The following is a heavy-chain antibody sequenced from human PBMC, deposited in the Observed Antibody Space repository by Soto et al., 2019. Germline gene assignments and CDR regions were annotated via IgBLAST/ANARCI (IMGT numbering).Heavy chain of an antibody. CDR3: TGHPYYYASGINYSYGMDV. D-gene: IGHD3-10*01. J-gene: IGHJ6*02. V-gene: IGHV5-51*01. CDR1: GSTFSNYW. CDR2: IWPGDSDT. Sequence: GESLKISCKGAGSTFSNYWMGLVRQIHGKGLEWMAIIWPGDSDTRYSPSFQGQVTISADKSISTAYLQWSSLKASDTAMYYCTGHPYYYASGINYSYGMDVWGQGTTVTVSS.